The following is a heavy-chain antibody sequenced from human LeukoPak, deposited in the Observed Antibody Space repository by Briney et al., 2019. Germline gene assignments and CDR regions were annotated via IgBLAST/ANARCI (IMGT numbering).Heavy chain of an antibody. CDR2: INHSGST. CDR1: GGSFSGYY. CDR3: AREYDGSSSWFDP. V-gene: IGHV4-34*01. Sequence: SETLSLTCAVYGGSFSGYYWSWIRQPPGKGLEWIGEINHSGSTNYNPSLKSRVTISVDTSKNQFSLKLSSVTAADTAVYYCAREYDGSSSWFDPWGQGTLVTVSS. J-gene: IGHJ5*02. D-gene: IGHD6-13*01.